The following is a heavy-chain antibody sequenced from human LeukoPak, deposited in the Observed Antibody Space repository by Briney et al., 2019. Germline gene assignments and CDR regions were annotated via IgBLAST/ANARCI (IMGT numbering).Heavy chain of an antibody. CDR1: GGTFSSYA. J-gene: IGHJ4*02. D-gene: IGHD5-24*01. Sequence: VASVKVSCKASGGTFSSYAISWVRQAPGQGLEWMGRIIPILGIANYAQKFQGRVTITADKSTSTAYMELNSLRAEDTAVYYCARDRTGGYNFFPWLNFDYWGQGTQVTVSS. V-gene: IGHV1-69*04. CDR2: IIPILGIA. CDR3: ARDRTGGYNFFPWLNFDY.